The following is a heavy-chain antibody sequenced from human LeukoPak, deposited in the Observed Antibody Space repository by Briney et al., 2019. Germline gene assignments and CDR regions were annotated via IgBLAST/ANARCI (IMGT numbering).Heavy chain of an antibody. CDR2: IWYDGSNK. Sequence: GGSLRLSCAASGFTFSSYGMHWVRQAPGKGLEWVAVIWYDGSNKYYADSVKGRFTISRDNSKNTLYLQMNSLRAEDTAVYYCAKDGTIGYYYDSSGVLYYFDYWGQGTLVTVSS. D-gene: IGHD3-22*01. J-gene: IGHJ4*02. CDR3: AKDGTIGYYYDSSGVLYYFDY. CDR1: GFTFSSYG. V-gene: IGHV3-33*06.